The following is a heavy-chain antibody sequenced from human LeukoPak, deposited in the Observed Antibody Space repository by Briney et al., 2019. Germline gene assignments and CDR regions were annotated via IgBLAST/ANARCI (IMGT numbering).Heavy chain of an antibody. CDR2: INHSGST. CDR1: GGSFSGYY. J-gene: IGHJ6*02. CDR3: ARYGRLRWAKFQDTRRYYGMDV. Sequence: PSETLSLTCAVYGGSFSGYYWSWIRQPPGKGLEWIGEINHSGSTNYNPSLKSRVTISVDTSKNQFSLKLSSVTAADTAVYYCARYGRLRWAKFQDTRRYYGMDVWGQGTTVTVSS. V-gene: IGHV4-34*01. D-gene: IGHD5-12*01.